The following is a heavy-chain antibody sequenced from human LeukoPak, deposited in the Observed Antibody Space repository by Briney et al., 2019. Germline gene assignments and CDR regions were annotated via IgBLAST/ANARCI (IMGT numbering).Heavy chain of an antibody. J-gene: IGHJ5*02. D-gene: IGHD3-10*01. CDR2: INHSGST. CDR3: ASKRMVVHWFDP. V-gene: IGHV4-34*01. Sequence: SETLSLTCAVYGGSFSGYYWRWIRQPPGKGLEWIGEINHSGSTNYNPSLKSRVTISVDTSKNQFSLKLSSVTAADTAVYYCASKRMVVHWFDPSGEGTPVTVSS. CDR1: GGSFSGYY.